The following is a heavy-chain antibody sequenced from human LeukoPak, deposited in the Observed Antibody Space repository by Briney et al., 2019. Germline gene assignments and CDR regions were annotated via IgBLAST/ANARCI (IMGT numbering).Heavy chain of an antibody. CDR1: GGSFSGYY. J-gene: IGHJ4*02. CDR2: INHSGST. Sequence: SETLSLTCAVYGGSFSGYYWSWIRQPPGKGLEWIGEINHSGSTNYNPSLKSRVTISVDTSKNQFSLKLSSVTAADTAVYYCARDTYSNYDYGYWGQGTLVTVSS. CDR3: ARDTYSNYDYGY. D-gene: IGHD4-11*01. V-gene: IGHV4-34*01.